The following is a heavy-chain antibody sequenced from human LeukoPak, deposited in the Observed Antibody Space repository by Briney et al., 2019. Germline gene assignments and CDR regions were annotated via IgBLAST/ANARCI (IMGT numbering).Heavy chain of an antibody. J-gene: IGHJ5*02. V-gene: IGHV4-59*12. CDR2: IYYSGST. CDR3: ARVATYWFDP. Sequence: SETLSLTCTVSGGSISSYYWSWIRQPPGKGLEWIGYIYYSGSTNYNPSLKSRVTMSVDTSKNQFSLKLRSVTAADTAVYYCARVATYWFDPWGQGTLVTVSS. CDR1: GGSISSYY.